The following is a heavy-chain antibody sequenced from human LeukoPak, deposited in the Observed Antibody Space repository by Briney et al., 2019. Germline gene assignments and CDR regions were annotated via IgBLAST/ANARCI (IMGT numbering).Heavy chain of an antibody. D-gene: IGHD1-14*01. Sequence: PGGSLRLSCAASGFTFSAYWMTWVRQAPGKGLAWVANIIEGGDLKYYVDSVKGRFTISRDNTKNSLYLQMTSLRAEDTAVYYCARDRRSVTRNPNFDYWGQGTLVTVSS. J-gene: IGHJ4*02. CDR2: IIEGGDLK. V-gene: IGHV3-7*01. CDR3: ARDRRSVTRNPNFDY. CDR1: GFTFSAYW.